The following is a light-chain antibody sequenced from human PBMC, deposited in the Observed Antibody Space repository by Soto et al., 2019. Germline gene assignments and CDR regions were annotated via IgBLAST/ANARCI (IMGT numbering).Light chain of an antibody. CDR1: QSVGSW. Sequence: DIQMTQSPSTLSGSVGDRVTISCRASQSVGSWLAWYQQKPGKAPKFLIYDASTLESGLPSRFSGSGSGTEFTLTISSLQPDDFATYYCQQYDNYPLTFGGGTKVDIK. V-gene: IGKV1-5*01. CDR3: QQYDNYPLT. J-gene: IGKJ4*01. CDR2: DAS.